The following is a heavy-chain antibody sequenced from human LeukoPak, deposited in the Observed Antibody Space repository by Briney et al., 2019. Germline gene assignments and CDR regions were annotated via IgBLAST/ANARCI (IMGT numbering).Heavy chain of an antibody. CDR2: TSGPGGSR. V-gene: IGHV3-23*01. CDR3: AKKVGLVSAPLYYFDL. J-gene: IGHJ4*02. CDR1: GFTFSSYA. D-gene: IGHD6-6*01. Sequence: GGSLRLSCAASGFTFSSYAMSWVRQAPGKGLEWVSATSGPGGSRDYADSVKGRFTISRDNSKNTLYLQLNSLRAEDTAIYYCAKKVGLVSAPLYYFDLWGQGTLVTVSS.